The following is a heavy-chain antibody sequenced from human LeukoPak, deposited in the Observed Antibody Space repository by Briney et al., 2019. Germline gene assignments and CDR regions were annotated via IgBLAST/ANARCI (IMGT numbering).Heavy chain of an antibody. CDR1: GGSISSGGYY. CDR2: IYYSGST. V-gene: IGHV4-31*03. J-gene: IGHJ6*02. CDR3: ARGWGNLTLLRFLEWPTKDYYYGMDV. D-gene: IGHD3-3*01. Sequence: PSETLSLTCTVSGGSISSGGYYWSWIRQHPGKGLEWIVYIYYSGSTYYNPSLKSRVTISVDTSKNQFSLKLSSVTAADTAVYYCARGWGNLTLLRFLEWPTKDYYYGMDVWGQGTTVTVSS.